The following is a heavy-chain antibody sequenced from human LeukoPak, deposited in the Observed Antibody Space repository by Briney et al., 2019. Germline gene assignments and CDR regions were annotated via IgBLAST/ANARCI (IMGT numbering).Heavy chain of an antibody. CDR3: ARVLGFGELLSFWADY. Sequence: PSETLSLTCTVSGGSISSGGYYWSWLRQHPGKGLEWIGYIYYSGSTYYNPSLKSRVTISVDTSKNQFSLKLSSVTAADTAVYYCARVLGFGELLSFWADYWGQGTLVTVSS. CDR1: GGSISSGGYY. D-gene: IGHD3-10*01. J-gene: IGHJ4*02. CDR2: IYYSGST. V-gene: IGHV4-31*03.